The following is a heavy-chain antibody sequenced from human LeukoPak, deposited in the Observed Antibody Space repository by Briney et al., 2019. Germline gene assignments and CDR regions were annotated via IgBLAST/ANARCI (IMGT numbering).Heavy chain of an antibody. V-gene: IGHV3-23*01. CDR3: AKAPGVVSPVDY. D-gene: IGHD2-15*01. Sequence: GGSLRLSCAASGFTFSSSAMSWVRQAPGKGLEWVSNISGSGSGGSTYYADSVKGRFTISRDNSKNTLYLQMNSLRAEDTAVYYCAKAPGVVSPVDYWGQGTLVTVSS. CDR2: ISGSGSGGST. J-gene: IGHJ4*02. CDR1: GFTFSSSA.